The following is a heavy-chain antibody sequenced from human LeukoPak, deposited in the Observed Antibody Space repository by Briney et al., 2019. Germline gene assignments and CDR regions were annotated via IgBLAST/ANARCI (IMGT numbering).Heavy chain of an antibody. V-gene: IGHV3-11*01. J-gene: IGHJ4*02. CDR1: GFTFSDYY. Sequence: GGSLRLSCAASGFTFSDYYMSWIRQAPGKGLEWVSYIGSSGSIIYYADSVKGRFTISRDNAKNSLYLQMNSLRAEDTAVYYCARSHSYSSSWSKYYFDYWGQGTLVTVSS. CDR3: ARSHSYSSSWSKYYFDY. D-gene: IGHD6-13*01. CDR2: IGSSGSII.